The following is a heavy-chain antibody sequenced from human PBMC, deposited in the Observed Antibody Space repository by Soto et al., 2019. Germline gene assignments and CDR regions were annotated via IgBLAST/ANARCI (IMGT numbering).Heavy chain of an antibody. J-gene: IGHJ6*02. D-gene: IGHD3-3*01. Sequence: SETLSLTCTVSGGSVSSGSYYWSWIRQPPGKGLEWIGYIYYSGSTNYNPSLKSRVTISVDTSKHQFSLKLSSVTAADTAVYYCARVGYDLWSGIVHHYYGMDVWGQGTTVTVSS. V-gene: IGHV4-61*01. CDR3: ARVGYDLWSGIVHHYYGMDV. CDR1: GGSVSSGSYY. CDR2: IYYSGST.